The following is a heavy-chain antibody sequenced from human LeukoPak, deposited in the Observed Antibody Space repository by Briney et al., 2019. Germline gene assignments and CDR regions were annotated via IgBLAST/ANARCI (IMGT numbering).Heavy chain of an antibody. J-gene: IGHJ1*01. CDR3: ARDLSGWYESFGEYFQH. Sequence: GGSLRLSCAASGLTFSASAINWVRQASRKGLEWVGRVRSKASNYATEYAASAKGRFTISRDDSKNTAYLQMNSLKTEDTAVYYCARDLSGWYESFGEYFQHWGQGTLVTVSS. CDR1: GLTFSASA. V-gene: IGHV3-73*01. CDR2: VRSKASNYAT. D-gene: IGHD6-19*01.